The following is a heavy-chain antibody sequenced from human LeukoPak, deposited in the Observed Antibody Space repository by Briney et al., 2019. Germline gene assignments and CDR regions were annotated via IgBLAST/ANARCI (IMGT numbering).Heavy chain of an antibody. CDR2: IRHVGSNE. CDR3: VKDWGVLPDYTADGFDI. D-gene: IGHD3-10*01. Sequence: GGSLRLSCVASGFAFSNYGMHWVRQAPGKGLEWVAFIRHVGSNEYYADSVRGRFAISRDNSQNTLHLQMNILRVEDTAVYYCVKDWGVLPDYTADGFDIWGPGTMATVSS. J-gene: IGHJ3*02. V-gene: IGHV3-30*02. CDR1: GFAFSNYG.